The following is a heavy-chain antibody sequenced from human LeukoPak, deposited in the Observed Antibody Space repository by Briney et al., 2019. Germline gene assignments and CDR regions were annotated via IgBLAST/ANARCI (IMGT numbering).Heavy chain of an antibody. CDR2: ISSSSSYI. D-gene: IGHD7-27*01. CDR1: GFTFSSYS. Sequence: PGGSLRLSCAASGFTFSSYSMNWVRQAPGKGLEWVSSISSSSSYIYYADSVKGRFTISRDNAKNSLYLQMNSLRAEDTALYYCARGRDWGVTNFDYWGQGILVTVSP. J-gene: IGHJ4*02. CDR3: ARGRDWGVTNFDY. V-gene: IGHV3-21*04.